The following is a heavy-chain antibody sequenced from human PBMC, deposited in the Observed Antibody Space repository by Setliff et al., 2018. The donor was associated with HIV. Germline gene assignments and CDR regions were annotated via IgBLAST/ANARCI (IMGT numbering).Heavy chain of an antibody. Sequence: SETLSLTCTVSGGSIRSDSYYWTWIRQPAWEGLEWIGRIYSSGNTNYNPSLESRVTISVDTSKNQFSLKLSSVTAADTAVYYCAREEKLSAVAGTMYYYYAMDVWGQGTTVTVSS. CDR2: IYSSGNT. CDR1: GGSIRSDSYY. J-gene: IGHJ6*02. D-gene: IGHD6-19*01. CDR3: AREEKLSAVAGTMYYYYAMDV. V-gene: IGHV4-61*02.